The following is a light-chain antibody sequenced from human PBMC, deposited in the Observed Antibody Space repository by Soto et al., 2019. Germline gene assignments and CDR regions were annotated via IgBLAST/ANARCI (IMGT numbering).Light chain of an antibody. V-gene: IGLV2-14*03. Sequence: QSALTQPASVSGSPGQAITISCTGTNSDVGGYSFVSWYQQHAGKAPKLMIYEVSNRPSWVSSRFSAYKSGNTASLTISGLQAEDEADYYCCSYTSNSAPVVFGGGTKVTVL. CDR2: EVS. CDR1: NSDVGGYSF. CDR3: CSYTSNSAPVV. J-gene: IGLJ2*01.